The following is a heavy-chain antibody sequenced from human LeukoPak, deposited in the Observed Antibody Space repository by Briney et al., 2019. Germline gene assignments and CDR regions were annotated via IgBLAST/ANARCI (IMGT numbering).Heavy chain of an antibody. CDR2: ISYDGSNK. D-gene: IGHD5-12*01. CDR3: AREERGWLVGH. Sequence: GGSLRLSCAASGFTFSSYGMHWVRQAPGKGLEWVAVISYDGSNKYYADSVKGRFTISRDNSKNTLYLQMNSLRAEDTAVYYCAREERGWLVGHWGQGTLVTVSS. CDR1: GFTFSSYG. J-gene: IGHJ4*02. V-gene: IGHV3-30*03.